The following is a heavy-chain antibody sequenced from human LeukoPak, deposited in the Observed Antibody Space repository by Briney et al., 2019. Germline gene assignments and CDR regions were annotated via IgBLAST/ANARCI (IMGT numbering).Heavy chain of an antibody. V-gene: IGHV1-69*13. D-gene: IGHD6-13*01. Sequence: GASVKVSCKASGGTFSSYAISWVRQAPGQGLEWMGGIIPIFGTANYAQKFQGRVTITADESTSTAYMELRSLRSDDTAVYYCARGGSSWYVWFDPWGQGTLVTVSS. J-gene: IGHJ5*02. CDR3: ARGGSSWYVWFDP. CDR2: IIPIFGTA. CDR1: GGTFSSYA.